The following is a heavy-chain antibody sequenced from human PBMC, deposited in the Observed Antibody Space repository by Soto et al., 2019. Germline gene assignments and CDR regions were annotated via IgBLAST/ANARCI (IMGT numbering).Heavy chain of an antibody. CDR1: GGSISSYY. V-gene: IGHV4-59*01. CDR2: IYYSGST. J-gene: IGHJ6*03. D-gene: IGHD3-3*01. Sequence: SETLSLTCTVSGGSISSYYWSWIRQPPGKGLGWIGYIYYSGSTNYNPSLKSRVTISVDTSKNQFSLKLSSVTAADTAVYYCARSYDFDYYMDVWGKGTTVTVSS. CDR3: ARSYDFDYYMDV.